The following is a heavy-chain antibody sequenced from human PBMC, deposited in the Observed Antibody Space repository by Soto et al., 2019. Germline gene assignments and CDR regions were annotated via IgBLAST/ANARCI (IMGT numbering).Heavy chain of an antibody. J-gene: IGHJ4*02. V-gene: IGHV5-10-1*01. CDR2: IDPSDSQT. D-gene: IGHD3-22*01. CDR3: ARQIYDSDTGPNFQYYFDS. CDR1: GYSFAGYW. Sequence: GESLEISCKGSGYSFAGYWITWVRQKPGKGLEWMGRIDPSDSQTYYSPSFRGHVTISVTKSITTVFLQWSSLRASDTAMYYCARQIYDSDTGPNFQYYFDSWGQGTPVTVSS.